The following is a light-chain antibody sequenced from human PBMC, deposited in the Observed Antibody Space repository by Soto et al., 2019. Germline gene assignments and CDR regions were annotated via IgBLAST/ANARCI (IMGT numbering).Light chain of an antibody. CDR1: QSVRSSY. CDR2: GAS. Sequence: EIVLTQSPGTLSLSPGERATLSCRASQSVRSSYLAWYQQKPGQAPRLLIYGASIRATVIPDKFSGGGSGTDFSLTISRLEPEDFAVYYCQQYGTSPPYTLGQGTKLEMK. J-gene: IGKJ2*01. CDR3: QQYGTSPPYT. V-gene: IGKV3-20*01.